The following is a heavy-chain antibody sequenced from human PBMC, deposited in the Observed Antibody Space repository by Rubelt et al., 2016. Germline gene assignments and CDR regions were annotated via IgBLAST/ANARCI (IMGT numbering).Heavy chain of an antibody. D-gene: IGHD3-10*01. Sequence: QVQLQQWGAGLLKPSETLSLTCAVYGGSFSGYYWSWISQPPGKGLEWIGEINHSGSTNYNPSLKSRVTISVDTSKNQFSLQLSSVTAADTAVYYCARGRYYGSGSYYKYYFDYWGQGTLVTVSS. V-gene: IGHV4-34*01. CDR2: INHSGST. CDR3: ARGRYYGSGSYYKYYFDY. J-gene: IGHJ4*02. CDR1: GGSFSGYY.